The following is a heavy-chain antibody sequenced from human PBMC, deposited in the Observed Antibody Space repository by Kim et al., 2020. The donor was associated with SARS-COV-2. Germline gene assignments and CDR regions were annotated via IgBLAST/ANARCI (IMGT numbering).Heavy chain of an antibody. D-gene: IGHD2-2*01. V-gene: IGHV1-3*01. CDR2: INAGNGNT. J-gene: IGHJ3*02. CDR3: ARCPYCSSTSCHEWGAFDI. Sequence: ASVKVSCKASGYTFTSYAMHWVRQAPGQRLEWMGWINAGNGNTKYSQKFQGRVTITRDTSASTAYMELSSLRSEDTAVYYCARCPYCSSTSCHEWGAFDIWGQGTMVTVSS. CDR1: GYTFTSYA.